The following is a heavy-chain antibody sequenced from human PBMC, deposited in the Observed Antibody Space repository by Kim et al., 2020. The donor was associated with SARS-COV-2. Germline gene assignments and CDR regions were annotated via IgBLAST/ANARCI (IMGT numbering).Heavy chain of an antibody. CDR2: IYYSGST. J-gene: IGHJ5*02. Sequence: SETLSLICTVSGGSISSSSYYWGWIRQPPGKGLEWIGSIYYSGSTYYNPSLKSRVTISVDTSKNQFSLKLSSVTAADTAVYYCARHISQYYDFWSGHTSNWFDPWGQGTLVTVSS. CDR3: ARHISQYYDFWSGHTSNWFDP. D-gene: IGHD3-3*01. CDR1: GGSISSSSYY. V-gene: IGHV4-39*01.